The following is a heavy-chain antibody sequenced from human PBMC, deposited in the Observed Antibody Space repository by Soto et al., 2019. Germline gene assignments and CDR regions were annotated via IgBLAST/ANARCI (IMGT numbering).Heavy chain of an antibody. CDR2: IWYDGSNK. CDR3: ARDLSGPLDY. J-gene: IGHJ4*02. Sequence: PEGSLRLSGTASGFTFSNYGMHWVRQAPGKGLEWVALIWYDGSNKYYADSVKGRFTISRDTSKNTLYLQMNSLRAEDTAVYYCARDLSGPLDYWGQGT. V-gene: IGHV3-33*01. CDR1: GFTFSNYG.